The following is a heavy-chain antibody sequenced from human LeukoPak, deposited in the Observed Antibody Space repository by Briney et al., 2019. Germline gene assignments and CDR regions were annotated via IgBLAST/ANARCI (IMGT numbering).Heavy chain of an antibody. Sequence: GGSLRLSCAASGFTFSSYWMSWVRQAPGKGLEWVADIKQDESEKYYVDSLKGRFTISRDNAKNSLYLQMNSLRAEDTAVYYCARDKIEGPTKLDYWGQGILVTVSS. V-gene: IGHV3-7*01. CDR3: ARDKIEGPTKLDY. CDR2: IKQDESEK. J-gene: IGHJ4*02. D-gene: IGHD1-1*01. CDR1: GFTFSSYW.